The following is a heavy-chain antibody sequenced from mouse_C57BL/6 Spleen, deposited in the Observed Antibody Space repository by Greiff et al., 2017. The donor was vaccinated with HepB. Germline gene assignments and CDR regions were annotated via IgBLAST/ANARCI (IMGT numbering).Heavy chain of an antibody. CDR3: AKTAQASYAMDY. Sequence: VHVKQSGPELVKPGASVKMSCKASGYTFTDYNMHWVKQSHGKSLEWIGYINPNNGGTSYNQKFKGKATLTVNKSSSTAYMELRSLTSEDSAVYYCAKTAQASYAMDYWGQGTSVTVSS. D-gene: IGHD3-2*02. CDR2: INPNNGGT. J-gene: IGHJ4*01. V-gene: IGHV1-22*01. CDR1: GYTFTDYN.